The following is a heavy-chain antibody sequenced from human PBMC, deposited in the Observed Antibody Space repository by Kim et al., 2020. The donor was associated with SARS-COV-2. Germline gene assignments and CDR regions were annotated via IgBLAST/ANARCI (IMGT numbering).Heavy chain of an antibody. Sequence: GGSLRLSCAASGFTFSSYCMHWVRQAPGKGLEWVAVISYDGSKKYYADSVKGRFTISRDNSKNTLYLQMNSLRAEDTDVHYCAKDAYLLYYGSGSYYLNYWGQGTLVTVSS. J-gene: IGHJ4*02. V-gene: IGHV3-30*18. CDR1: GFTFSSYC. CDR3: AKDAYLLYYGSGSYYLNY. CDR2: ISYDGSKK. D-gene: IGHD3-10*01.